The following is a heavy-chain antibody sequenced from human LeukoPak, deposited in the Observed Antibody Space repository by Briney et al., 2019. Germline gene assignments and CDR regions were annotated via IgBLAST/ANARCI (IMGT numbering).Heavy chain of an antibody. Sequence: ASVKVSCKTSGYTFTAYYIHWVRQAPGQGLEWMGWINPNSGDTNYGQNFQGRVTMTRDTSISTAYMELSSLRPVDTAMYYCARIKWAVANDWGQGTLVTVSS. CDR2: INPNSGDT. V-gene: IGHV1-2*02. J-gene: IGHJ4*02. CDR3: ARIKWAVAND. D-gene: IGHD4-11*01. CDR1: GYTFTAYY.